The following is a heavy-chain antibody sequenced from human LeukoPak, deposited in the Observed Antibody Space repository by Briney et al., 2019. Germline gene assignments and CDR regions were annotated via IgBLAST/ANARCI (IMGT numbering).Heavy chain of an antibody. CDR3: ARGPRITMVRGSNWFDP. V-gene: IGHV3-20*04. CDR1: GFTFDDYG. CDR2: INWNGGST. D-gene: IGHD3-10*01. J-gene: IGHJ5*02. Sequence: GGSLRLSCAASGFTFDDYGMSWVRQAPGKGLEWVSGINWNGGSTGYADSVKGRFTISRDNAKNSLYLQMNSLRAEDTAVYYCARGPRITMVRGSNWFDPWGQGTLVTVSS.